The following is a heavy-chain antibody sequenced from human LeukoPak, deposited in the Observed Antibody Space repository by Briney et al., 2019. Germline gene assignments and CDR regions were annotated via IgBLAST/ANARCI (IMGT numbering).Heavy chain of an antibody. CDR1: EFTFSNYA. CDR3: AKGLEPGD. J-gene: IGHJ4*02. CDR2: ISGRGGTT. V-gene: IGHV3-23*01. D-gene: IGHD3-10*01. Sequence: AGGSLRLSCAASEFTFSNYAMTWVRQAPGTGLEWVSTISGRGGTTYYAASVKGRFTISRDNSKSTLYLQMNSLRVDDTAVYYCAKGLEPGDWGQGTLVTVSS.